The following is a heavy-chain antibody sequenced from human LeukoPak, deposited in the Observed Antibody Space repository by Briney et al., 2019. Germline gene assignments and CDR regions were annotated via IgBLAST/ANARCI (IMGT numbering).Heavy chain of an antibody. CDR2: INHSGTT. CDR1: GGSFSGYF. Sequence: SETLSLTCAVYGGSFSGYFWSWIRQPPGKGLEWIGEINHSGTTNYNPSLKSRVTISVDTSKNQFSLKLSSVTAADTAVYYCARAGYYGSGSPYNWFDPWGQGTLVTVSS. J-gene: IGHJ5*02. CDR3: ARAGYYGSGSPYNWFDP. D-gene: IGHD3-10*01. V-gene: IGHV4-34*01.